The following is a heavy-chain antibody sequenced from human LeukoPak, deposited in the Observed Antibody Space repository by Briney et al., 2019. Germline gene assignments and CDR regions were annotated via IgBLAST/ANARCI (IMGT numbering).Heavy chain of an antibody. CDR2: MNSAGTTI. CDR3: IREVQVRASASLGL. D-gene: IGHD1-1*01. V-gene: IGHV3-74*01. CDR1: VFTISGFW. J-gene: IGHJ4*01. Sequence: GGALRLSCASSVFTISGFWMHGVRQVPGGGLVWVARMNSAGTTINYADSVKGRFTISRDNVRNTLHLQMNNLSLEDTAVYFCIREVQVRASASLGLWGRGTLVTVS.